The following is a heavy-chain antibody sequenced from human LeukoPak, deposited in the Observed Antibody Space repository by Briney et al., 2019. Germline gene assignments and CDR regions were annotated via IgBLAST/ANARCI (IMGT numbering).Heavy chain of an antibody. CDR1: GFTVSSSY. CDR3: AKDVDTTMVQKGYDP. CDR2: IYSGGNA. V-gene: IGHV3-66*01. J-gene: IGHJ5*02. Sequence: GGSLRLSCAASGFTVSSSYMTWVRQAPGKGLEGVSVIYSGGNADYADSVKGRFTISRDNSKNTLYLQMNGLRAEDTAVYYCAKDVDTTMVQKGYDPWGQGTLVTVSS. D-gene: IGHD5-18*01.